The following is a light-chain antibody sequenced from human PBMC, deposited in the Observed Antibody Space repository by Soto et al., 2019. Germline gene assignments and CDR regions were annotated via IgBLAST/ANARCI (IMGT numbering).Light chain of an antibody. Sequence: EIVLTQSPGTLSLSPGVRATLSCRASQSVTSSYLAWYQQKPGQAPRLLIYGASSRATGIPDRFSGRGSGIDFTLTISRLEPEDFAVYYCQQYGSSPPFTFGPGTKVDIK. J-gene: IGKJ3*01. CDR1: QSVTSSY. CDR2: GAS. V-gene: IGKV3-20*01. CDR3: QQYGSSPPFT.